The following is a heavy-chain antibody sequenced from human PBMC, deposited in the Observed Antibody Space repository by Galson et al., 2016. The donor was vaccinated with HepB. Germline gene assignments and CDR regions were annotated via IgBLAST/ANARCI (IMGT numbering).Heavy chain of an antibody. CDR2: IYQSGIT. CDR1: GGSISSDNW. CDR3: ARARVGLKRDYYYYGMDV. J-gene: IGHJ6*02. Sequence: SETLSLTCVVSGGSISSDNWWSWVRQSPGKGLEWIGEIYQSGITNDNPSLKSRVTMLVDESKNQFSLKMSSVTAADTAIYYCARARVGLKRDYYYYGMDVWGQGTTVTVSS. V-gene: IGHV4-4*02. D-gene: IGHD1-26*01.